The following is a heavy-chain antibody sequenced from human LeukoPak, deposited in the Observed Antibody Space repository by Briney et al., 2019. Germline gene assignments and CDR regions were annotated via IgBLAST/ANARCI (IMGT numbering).Heavy chain of an antibody. V-gene: IGHV3-74*01. CDR1: GFTFSSYA. CDR3: ISSSPNFDY. CDR2: INSDGSDT. Sequence: GGSLRLSCAASGFTFSSYAMSWVRQAPGKGLVWVSRINSDGSDTRYADSVKGRFTISRDNAKNTLYLQMNSLRVEDTAVYYCISSSPNFDYWGQGTLVTVSS. J-gene: IGHJ4*02.